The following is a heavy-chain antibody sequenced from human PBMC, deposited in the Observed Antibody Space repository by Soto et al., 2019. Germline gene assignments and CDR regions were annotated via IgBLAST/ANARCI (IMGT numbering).Heavy chain of an antibody. J-gene: IGHJ4*02. V-gene: IGHV4-34*01. Sequence: QVQLHQWGAGLLKPSETLSLTCGVYNGSFMGYYWTWVRQPPGKGLEWIGEINHFGSPNYNPSLKSRVAISIDTSKHQFSLSLRSLSAADTAVYYCASLNGGRFLDKGDYWGQGILVTVSS. D-gene: IGHD3-3*01. CDR2: INHFGSP. CDR1: NGSFMGYY. CDR3: ASLNGGRFLDKGDY.